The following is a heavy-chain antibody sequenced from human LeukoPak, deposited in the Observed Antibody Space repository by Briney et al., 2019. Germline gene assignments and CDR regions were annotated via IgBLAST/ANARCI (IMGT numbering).Heavy chain of an antibody. Sequence: GASVKVSCKASGYTFTGYYMHWVRQAPGQGLEWMEWINPNSGGTNYAQKFQGRVTMTRDTSISTAYMELSRLRSDDTAVYYCAREVDSSGYLFDYWGQGTLVTVSS. CDR1: GYTFTGYY. V-gene: IGHV1-2*02. J-gene: IGHJ4*02. D-gene: IGHD3-22*01. CDR2: INPNSGGT. CDR3: AREVDSSGYLFDY.